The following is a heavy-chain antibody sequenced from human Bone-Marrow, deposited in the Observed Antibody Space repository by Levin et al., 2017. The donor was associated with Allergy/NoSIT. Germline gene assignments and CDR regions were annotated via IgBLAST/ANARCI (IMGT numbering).Heavy chain of an antibody. Sequence: ASVKVSCKASGGTFSSYAISWVRQAPGQGLEWMGGIIPIFGTANYAQKFQGRVTITADKSTSTAYMELSSLRSEDTAVYYCARSNAYSNYRKTHPDYYYYGMDVWGQGTTVTVSS. CDR2: IIPIFGTA. CDR3: ARSNAYSNYRKTHPDYYYYGMDV. V-gene: IGHV1-69*06. D-gene: IGHD4-11*01. J-gene: IGHJ6*02. CDR1: GGTFSSYA.